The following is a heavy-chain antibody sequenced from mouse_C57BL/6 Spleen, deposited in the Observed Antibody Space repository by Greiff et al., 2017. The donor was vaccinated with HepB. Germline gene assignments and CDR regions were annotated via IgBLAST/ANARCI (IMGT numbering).Heavy chain of an antibody. J-gene: IGHJ2*01. D-gene: IGHD4-1*01. CDR1: GYTFTDYY. CDR2: IYPGSGNT. CDR3: ARRDWDGYFDY. V-gene: IGHV1-84*01. Sequence: VVESGPELVKPGASVKISCKASGYTFTDYYINWVKQRPGQGLEWIGWIYPGSGNTKYNEKFKGKATLTVDTSSSTAYMQLSSLTSEDSAVYFCARRDWDGYFDYWGQGTTLTVSS.